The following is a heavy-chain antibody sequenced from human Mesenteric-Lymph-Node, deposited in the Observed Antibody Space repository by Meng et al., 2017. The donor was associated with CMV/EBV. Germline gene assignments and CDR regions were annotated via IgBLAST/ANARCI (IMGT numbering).Heavy chain of an antibody. CDR1: RSSSYY. CDR2: IDYSGRT. D-gene: IGHD3-10*01. V-gene: IGHV4-39*01. Sequence: RSSSYYWGWISQTTGKGMEWNGSIDYSGRTYYNQTKKRRVTISVDTSKNQFTLKLSSVTAADTAVYYCARHPGLVWFGELLNGAFDIWGQGTMVTVSS. J-gene: IGHJ3*02. CDR3: ARHPGLVWFGELLNGAFDI.